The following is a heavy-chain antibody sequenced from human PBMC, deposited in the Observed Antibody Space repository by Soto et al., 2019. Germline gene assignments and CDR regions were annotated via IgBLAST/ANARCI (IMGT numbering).Heavy chain of an antibody. CDR1: GYTFTGYY. CDR3: ARDARGDEAPMDY. D-gene: IGHD3-10*01. J-gene: IGHJ4*02. Sequence: QVQLVQSGAEVKKPGASVKVSCKASGYTFTGYYMHWVRQAPGQGLEWMGWINPNSGGTNYAQKFQGWVTMTRDTSISTAYMVLSRLRSDDTAVYYCARDARGDEAPMDYWVQGTLVTVSS. V-gene: IGHV1-2*04. CDR2: INPNSGGT.